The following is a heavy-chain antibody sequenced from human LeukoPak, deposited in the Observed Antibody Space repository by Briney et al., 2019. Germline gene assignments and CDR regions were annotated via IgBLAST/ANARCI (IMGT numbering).Heavy chain of an antibody. Sequence: PGGSLRLSCAASGFTFSSYSMNWVRQAPGKGLEWVSSISSSSSYIYYADSVKGRFTISRDNAKNSLYLQMNSLRAEETAVYYCARGGIAAAGTFDYWGQGTLVTVSS. CDR2: ISSSSSYI. V-gene: IGHV3-21*01. J-gene: IGHJ4*02. CDR3: ARGGIAAAGTFDY. D-gene: IGHD6-13*01. CDR1: GFTFSSYS.